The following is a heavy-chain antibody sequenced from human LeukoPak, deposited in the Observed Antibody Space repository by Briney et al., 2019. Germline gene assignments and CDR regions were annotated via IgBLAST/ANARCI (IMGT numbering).Heavy chain of an antibody. CDR3: AIKLRRHNWFDP. J-gene: IGHJ5*02. CDR2: IIPIFGTA. Sequence: SVKVSCKASGGTFSSYAISWVRQAPGQGLEWMGGIIPIFGTANYAQKFQGRATITTDESTSTAYMELSSLRSEDTAVYYCAIKLRRHNWFDPWGQGTLVTVSS. D-gene: IGHD4-23*01. V-gene: IGHV1-69*05. CDR1: GGTFSSYA.